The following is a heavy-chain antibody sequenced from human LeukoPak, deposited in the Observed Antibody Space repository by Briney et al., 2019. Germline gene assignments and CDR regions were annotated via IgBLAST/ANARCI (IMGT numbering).Heavy chain of an antibody. CDR2: ISYDGSNK. D-gene: IGHD3-3*01. V-gene: IGHV3-30-3*01. CDR3: ARNDFWSGYDDLDV. Sequence: PGRSLRLSCAASGFTFSSYAMHWVRQAPGKGLEWVAVISYDGSNKYYADSVKGRFTISRDNAKNSLYLQMNSLRAEDTATYYCARNDFWSGYDDLDVWGQGTVVAVSS. J-gene: IGHJ3*01. CDR1: GFTFSSYA.